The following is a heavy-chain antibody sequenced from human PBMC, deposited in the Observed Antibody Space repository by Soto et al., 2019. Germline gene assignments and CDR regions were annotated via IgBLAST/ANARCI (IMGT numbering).Heavy chain of an antibody. J-gene: IGHJ4*02. CDR3: ARVKGGTTRRAFDS. Sequence: SETLSLTCTVSGDSISSGGYYWSWIRQHPGKGLEWIGYIYDNGGAYYSPSLKGRVVISVDRSENQFSLRLSSVTAADTAVYYCARVKGGTTRRAFDSWGQGTLVTV. V-gene: IGHV4-31*03. CDR1: GDSISSGGYY. CDR2: IYDNGGA. D-gene: IGHD1-7*01.